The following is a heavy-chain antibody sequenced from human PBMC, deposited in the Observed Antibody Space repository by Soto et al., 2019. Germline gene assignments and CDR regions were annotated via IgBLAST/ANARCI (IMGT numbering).Heavy chain of an antibody. CDR1: GGSVSSGSYY. V-gene: IGHV4-61*01. J-gene: IGHJ4*02. CDR3: ARTARWLQLRIGFDY. D-gene: IGHD5-12*01. Sequence: SDTLSLTCTVSGGSVSSGSYYWSWIRQPPGKGLEWIGYIYYSGSTNYNPSLKSRVTISVDTSKNQFSLKLSSVTAADTAVYYCARTARWLQLRIGFDYWGQGTLVNVSS. CDR2: IYYSGST.